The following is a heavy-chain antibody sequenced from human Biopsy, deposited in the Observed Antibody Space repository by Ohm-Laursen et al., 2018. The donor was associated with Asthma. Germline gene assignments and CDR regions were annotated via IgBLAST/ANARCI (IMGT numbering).Heavy chain of an antibody. CDR1: GGTFSSYA. D-gene: IGHD6-13*01. Sequence: GASVKVSCKASGGTFSSYAISWVRQAPGQGLEWMGGIIPNSGATNYAQKFQGRVTMTRDTSISTAYMEVSRLRSDDTAVYYCARGQKSAGDRWFDPWGQGTLVTVSS. CDR3: ARGQKSAGDRWFDP. V-gene: IGHV1-2*02. J-gene: IGHJ5*02. CDR2: IIPNSGAT.